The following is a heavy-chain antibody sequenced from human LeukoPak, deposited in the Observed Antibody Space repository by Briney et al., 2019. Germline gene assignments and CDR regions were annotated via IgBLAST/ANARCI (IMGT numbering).Heavy chain of an antibody. CDR1: GFTFSSYG. CDR3: AKAAGYCSSTSCPRGDYYYYYGMDV. J-gene: IGHJ6*02. CDR2: ISYDGSNK. D-gene: IGHD2-2*01. V-gene: IGHV3-30*18. Sequence: PGGSLRLSCAASGFTFSSYGMHWVRQAPGKGLEWVAVISYDGSNKYYAESVKGRFTISRDNSKNTLYLQMNSLRAEDTAVYYCAKAAGYCSSTSCPRGDYYYYYGMDVWGQGTTVTVS.